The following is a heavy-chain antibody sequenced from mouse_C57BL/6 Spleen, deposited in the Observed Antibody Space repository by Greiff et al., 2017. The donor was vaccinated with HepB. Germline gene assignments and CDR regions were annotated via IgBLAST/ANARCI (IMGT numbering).Heavy chain of an antibody. D-gene: IGHD1-1*01. CDR2: ISYSGST. V-gene: IGHV3-8*01. CDR3: ARRGNDYGSSYGYFDV. Sequence: EVKLMESGPGLAKPSQTLSLTCSVTGYSITSDYWNWIRKFPGNKLEYMGYISYSGSTYYNPSLKSRISITRDTSKNQYYLQLNSVTTEDTATYDCARRGNDYGSSYGYFDVWGTGTTVTVSS. J-gene: IGHJ1*03. CDR1: GYSITSDY.